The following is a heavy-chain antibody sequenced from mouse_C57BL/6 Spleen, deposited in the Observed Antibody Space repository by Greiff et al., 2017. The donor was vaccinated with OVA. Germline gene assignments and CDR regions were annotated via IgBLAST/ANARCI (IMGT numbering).Heavy chain of an antibody. D-gene: IGHD2-13*01. CDR2: ILPGRGST. Sequence: VQLQESGAELLKPGSSVTLSCMATGYTFTGYWIEWVKQRPGHGLEWIGEILPGRGSTNYNEKFKSKATFTADTSSNTAYLQLSSLTTEDSAIYDCARYGDYGGWGQGTTLTVSS. V-gene: IGHV1-9*01. CDR3: ARYGDYGG. J-gene: IGHJ2*01. CDR1: GYTFTGYW.